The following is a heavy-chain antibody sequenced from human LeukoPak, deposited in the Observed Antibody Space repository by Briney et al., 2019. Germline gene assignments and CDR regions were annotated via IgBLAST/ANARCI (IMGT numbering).Heavy chain of an antibody. V-gene: IGHV3-23*01. J-gene: IGHJ4*01. CDR3: AKALGTYSSSWYSDY. CDR2: IDYSGGSS. Sequence: GGSLRLSCTVSGFTLSSYEMSWIRQAPGKGLEWVSSIDYSGGSSYYADSVKGRFTISRDNSKNTLCLQMNSLRAEDTAVYYCAKALGTYSSSWYSDYWGQGTLVTVSS. D-gene: IGHD6-13*01. CDR1: GFTLSSYE.